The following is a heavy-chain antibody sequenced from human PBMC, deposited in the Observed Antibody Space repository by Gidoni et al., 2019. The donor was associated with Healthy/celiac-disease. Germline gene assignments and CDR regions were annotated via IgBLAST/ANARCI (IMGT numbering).Heavy chain of an antibody. Sequence: EVQLVESGGGLVQPGRSLRLSCTASGFTFGAYAMRWVRQAPGKGLEWVGFIRSKAYGGTTEYAASVKGRFTISRDDSKSIAYLQMNSLKTEDTAVYYCTRLGFEYSSSYWYFDLWGRGTLVTVSS. D-gene: IGHD6-6*01. CDR3: TRLGFEYSSSYWYFDL. CDR2: IRSKAYGGTT. J-gene: IGHJ2*01. V-gene: IGHV3-49*04. CDR1: GFTFGAYA.